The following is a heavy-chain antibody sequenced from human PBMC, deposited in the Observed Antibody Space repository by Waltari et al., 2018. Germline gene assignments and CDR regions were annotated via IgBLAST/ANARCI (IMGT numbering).Heavy chain of an antibody. CDR1: GFTFSSYA. D-gene: IGHD3-22*01. Sequence: VQPGGSLRLSCAASGFTFSSYAMSWVRQAPGKGLEWVSAISGSGGSTYYADSVKGRFTISRDNSKNTLYLQMNSLRAEDTAVYYCAKTPITMIVVVINMYYFDYWGQGTLVTVSS. V-gene: IGHV3-23*01. CDR2: ISGSGGST. J-gene: IGHJ4*02. CDR3: AKTPITMIVVVINMYYFDY.